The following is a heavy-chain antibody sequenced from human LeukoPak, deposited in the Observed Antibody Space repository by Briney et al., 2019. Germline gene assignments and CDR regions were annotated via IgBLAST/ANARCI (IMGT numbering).Heavy chain of an antibody. CDR1: GGSVSSGSYY. J-gene: IGHJ4*02. Sequence: SETLSLTCTVSGGSVSSGSYYWSWIRQPPGKGLEWIGYIYYSGSTNYNPSLKSRVTISVDTSRNQFSLKLSSVTAADTAVYYCARVYPYYYGSGSYSHLTDYWGQGTLVTVSS. D-gene: IGHD3-10*01. CDR3: ARVYPYYYGSGSYSHLTDY. V-gene: IGHV4-61*01. CDR2: IYYSGST.